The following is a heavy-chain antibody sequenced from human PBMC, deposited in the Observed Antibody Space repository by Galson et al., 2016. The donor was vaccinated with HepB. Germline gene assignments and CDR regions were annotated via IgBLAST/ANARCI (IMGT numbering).Heavy chain of an antibody. D-gene: IGHD6-25*01. CDR1: GFTFSSYA. CDR3: CYTSGLFGGDYYHYYYMDV. Sequence: SLRLSCAASGFTFSSYAISWVRQAPGKGLEWVSAISGNGSGTYYADSVKGRFTISRDNSKNTLYLQMNSLRDADRALYYCCYTSGLFGGDYYHYYYMDVWGKGTTVTVSS. CDR2: ISGNGSGT. V-gene: IGHV3-23*01. J-gene: IGHJ6*03.